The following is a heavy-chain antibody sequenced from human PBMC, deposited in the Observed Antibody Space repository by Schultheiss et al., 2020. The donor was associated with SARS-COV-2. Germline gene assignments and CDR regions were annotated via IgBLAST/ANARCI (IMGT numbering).Heavy chain of an antibody. CDR1: GFTFSSYA. Sequence: GESLKISCAASGFTFSSYAMHWVRQAPGKGLEYVSAISSNGGSTYYANSVKGRFTISRDNSKNTLYLQMNSLRAEDTAVYYCAKEVWGRRITMVRGVENPNYYYYYGMDVWGQGTTVTVSS. D-gene: IGHD3-10*01. CDR3: AKEVWGRRITMVRGVENPNYYYYYGMDV. CDR2: ISSNGGST. V-gene: IGHV3-64*01. J-gene: IGHJ6*02.